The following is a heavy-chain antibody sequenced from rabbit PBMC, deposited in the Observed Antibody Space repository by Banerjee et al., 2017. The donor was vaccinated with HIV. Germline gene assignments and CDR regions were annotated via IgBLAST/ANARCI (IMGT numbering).Heavy chain of an antibody. CDR3: ARDLTGVTGWNFNL. D-gene: IGHD7-1*01. J-gene: IGHJ4*01. V-gene: IGHV1S45*01. CDR2: INAADDSKI. CDR1: GFSFSYKYV. Sequence: QEQLEESGGGLVQPEGSLTLTCTASGFSFSYKYVMCWVRQAPVTGLEWIACINAADDSKICYASWAKGRFTISKTSSTTVTLQMTSLTAADTATYFCARDLTGVTGWNFNLWGPGTLVTVS.